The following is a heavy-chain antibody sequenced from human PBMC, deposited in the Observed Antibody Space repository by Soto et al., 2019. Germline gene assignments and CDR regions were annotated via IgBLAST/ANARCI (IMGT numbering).Heavy chain of an antibody. J-gene: IGHJ4*02. CDR3: ARGGTTVTDF. CDR2: ISSSSGYT. CDR1: GFTFNDYY. Sequence: QVQLVESGGGLVKPGGSLRLSCVASGFTFNDYYMSWIHQAPGKGLEWVSYISSSSGYTNYADSVKGRFTTSRDNARNPLYLQMKSLRAEDPAVYYWARGGTTVTDFWGQGTLVTVSS. V-gene: IGHV3-11*05. D-gene: IGHD4-17*01.